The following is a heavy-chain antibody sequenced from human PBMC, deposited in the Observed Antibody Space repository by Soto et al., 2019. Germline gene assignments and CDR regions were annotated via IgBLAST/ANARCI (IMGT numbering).Heavy chain of an antibody. CDR2: IYYSGST. D-gene: IGHD2-2*02. J-gene: IGHJ5*02. V-gene: IGHV4-59*01. Sequence: PSETLSLTCTVSGGSIRGYYWSWIRQPPGKGLQYIGCIYYSGSTNYNPSLRSRVSISIDTSKNQLPLNLSSVTAADTAIYYCAKEAGVVPSVIGFDPWGPVTLVTVSS. CDR3: AKEAGVVPSVIGFDP. CDR1: GGSIRGYY.